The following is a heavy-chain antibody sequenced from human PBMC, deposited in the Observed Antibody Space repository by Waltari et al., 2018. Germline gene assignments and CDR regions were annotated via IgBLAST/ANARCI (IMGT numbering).Heavy chain of an antibody. CDR2: IYTSGST. CDR1: GGSISSYY. J-gene: IGHJ3*02. Sequence: QVQLQESGPGLVKPSETLSLTCTVSGGSISSYYWSWIRQPPGKGLEWIGYIYTSGSTNYNPSLKSRVTISVDTSKNQFSLKLSSVTAADTAVYYCASQPLHLGEPGAFDIWGQGTMVTVSS. D-gene: IGHD3-16*01. V-gene: IGHV4-4*09. CDR3: ASQPLHLGEPGAFDI.